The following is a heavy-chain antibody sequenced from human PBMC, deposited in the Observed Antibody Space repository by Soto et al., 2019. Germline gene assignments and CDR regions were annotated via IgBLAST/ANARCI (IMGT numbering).Heavy chain of an antibody. Sequence: GGSLRLSCAASGFTFSSYAMSWVRQAPGKGLEWVSAISGSGGSTYYADSVKGRFTISRDNSKNTLYLQMNSLRAEDTAVYYCAKVSDEGGYYYYYYGMDVWSQGTTVTVSS. J-gene: IGHJ6*02. CDR1: GFTFSSYA. CDR2: ISGSGGST. CDR3: AKVSDEGGYYYYYYGMDV. V-gene: IGHV3-23*01.